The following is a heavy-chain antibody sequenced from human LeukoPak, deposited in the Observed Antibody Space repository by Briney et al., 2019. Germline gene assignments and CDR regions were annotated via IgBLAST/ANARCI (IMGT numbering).Heavy chain of an antibody. D-gene: IGHD3-10*02. V-gene: IGHV3-72*01. CDR1: GFTFSDHY. J-gene: IGHJ6*04. CDR2: TRNKANSYTT. Sequence: GGSLRLSCAASGFTFSDHYMDWVRQAPGKGLEWVGRTRNKANSYTTEYAASVKGRFTISRDDSKNSLYLQMNSLKTEDTAVYYCAELGITMIGGVWGKGTTVTISS. CDR3: AELGITMIGGV.